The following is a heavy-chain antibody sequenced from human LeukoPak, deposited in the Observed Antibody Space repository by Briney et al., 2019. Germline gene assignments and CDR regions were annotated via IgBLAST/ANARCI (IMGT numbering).Heavy chain of an antibody. D-gene: IGHD3-10*01. CDR3: ASAGYYYGSGSYYNGPFDY. J-gene: IGHJ4*02. CDR2: IIPIFGTA. V-gene: IGHV1-69*05. CDR1: GGTFSSYA. Sequence: GASVKVSCKASGGTFSSYAISWVRQAPGQGLEWMGRIIPIFGTANYAQKFQGRVTITTDESTSTAYMELSSLRPEDTAVYYCASAGYYYGSGSYYNGPFDYWGQGTPVTVSS.